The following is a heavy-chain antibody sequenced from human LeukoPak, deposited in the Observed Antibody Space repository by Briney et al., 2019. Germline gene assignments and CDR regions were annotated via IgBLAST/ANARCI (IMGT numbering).Heavy chain of an antibody. CDR1: GYTFTSYG. D-gene: IGHD4-17*01. Sequence: GASVKVSCKASGYTFTSYGISWVRQAPGQGLEWMGWISAYNGNTNYAQKFQGRVTMTRNTSISTAYMELSSLRSEDTAVYYCARDGDYGDYYFDYWGQGTLVTVSS. J-gene: IGHJ4*02. CDR2: ISAYNGNT. V-gene: IGHV1-18*01. CDR3: ARDGDYGDYYFDY.